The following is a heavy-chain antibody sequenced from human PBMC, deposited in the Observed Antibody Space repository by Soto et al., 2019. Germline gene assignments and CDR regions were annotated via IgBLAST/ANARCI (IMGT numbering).Heavy chain of an antibody. V-gene: IGHV4-39*01. CDR1: GVSISSKNFY. D-gene: IGHD6-19*01. Sequence: PSETLSLTCTVSGVSISSKNFYWGWIRQSPGKGLEWIGTLYSGSTFSSLSLKNRVTISVDTSKNQVSLKLRPVAAADTAIYYCATTRGIAVGGSFDYWGQGIQVTVSS. CDR3: ATTRGIAVGGSFDY. J-gene: IGHJ4*02. CDR2: LYSGST.